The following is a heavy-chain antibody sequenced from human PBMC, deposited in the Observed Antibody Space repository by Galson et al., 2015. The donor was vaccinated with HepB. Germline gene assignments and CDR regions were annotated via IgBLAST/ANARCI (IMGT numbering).Heavy chain of an antibody. CDR3: TRDLGYSSSWTPGIYYYYGMDV. D-gene: IGHD6-13*01. CDR2: IRSKAYGGTT. V-gene: IGHV3-49*03. CDR1: GFTFGDYA. Sequence: SLRLSCAASGFTFGDYAMSWFRQAPGEGLEWVGFIRSKAYGGTTEYAASVKGRFTISRDDSNSIAYLQMNSLKTEDTAVYYCTRDLGYSSSWTPGIYYYYGMDVWGQGTTGTVSS. J-gene: IGHJ6*02.